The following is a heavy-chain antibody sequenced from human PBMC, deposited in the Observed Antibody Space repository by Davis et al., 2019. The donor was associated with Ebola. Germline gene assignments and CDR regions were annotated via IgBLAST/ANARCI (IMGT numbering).Heavy chain of an antibody. CDR1: GYTFTNFG. CDR2: ISAYNGNT. CDR3: ARVGTTVTTSYYYYGMDV. D-gene: IGHD4-11*01. J-gene: IGHJ6*04. V-gene: IGHV1-18*04. Sequence: ASVKVSCKASGYTFTNFGFNWVRQAPGQGLEWMGWISAYNGNTNYAQKLQGRVTMTTDTSTSTAYMELRSLRSDDTAVYYCARVGTTVTTSYYYYGMDVWGKGTTVTVSS.